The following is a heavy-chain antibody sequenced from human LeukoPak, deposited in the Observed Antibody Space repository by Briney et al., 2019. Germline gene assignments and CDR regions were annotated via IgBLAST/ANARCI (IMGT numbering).Heavy chain of an antibody. CDR3: AREILPSYAFDI. CDR2: IYSGGST. V-gene: IGHV3-66*01. J-gene: IGHJ3*02. Sequence: GGSLRLSCAASGFTVSSNFLSWVRQAPGKGLEWVSVIYSGGSTYYTDSVTGRFTISRDISKNTLYLQMNSLRAEDTAVYYCAREILPSYAFDIWGQGTLVTVSS. CDR1: GFTVSSNF. D-gene: IGHD2/OR15-2a*01.